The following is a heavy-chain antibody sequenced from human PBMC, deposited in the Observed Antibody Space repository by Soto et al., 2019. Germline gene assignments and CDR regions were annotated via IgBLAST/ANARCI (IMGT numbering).Heavy chain of an antibody. J-gene: IGHJ3*02. CDR3: ARDYDYIWGSYRYRNSAFDI. D-gene: IGHD3-16*02. V-gene: IGHV3-33*01. CDR2: IWYDGSNK. CDR1: GFTFSSYG. Sequence: GGSLRLSCAASGFTFSSYGMHWVRQAPGKGLEWVAVIWYDGSNKYYADSVKGRFTISRDNSKNTLYLQMNSLRAEDTAVYYCARDYDYIWGSYRYRNSAFDIWGQGTMVTVSS.